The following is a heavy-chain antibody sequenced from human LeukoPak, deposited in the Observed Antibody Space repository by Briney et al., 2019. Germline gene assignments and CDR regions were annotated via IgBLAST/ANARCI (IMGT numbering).Heavy chain of an antibody. V-gene: IGHV3-9*01. CDR1: GFTFDDYA. CDR2: ISWNSGSI. Sequence: GGSLRLSCAASGFTFDDYAMHWVRHAPGKGLEWVSGISWNSGSIGYADSVKGRFTISRDNAKNSLYLQMNSLGAEDTALYYCAKGSIRRIAAAGTGFGIDYFDYWGQGTLVTVSS. D-gene: IGHD6-13*01. CDR3: AKGSIRRIAAAGTGFGIDYFDY. J-gene: IGHJ4*02.